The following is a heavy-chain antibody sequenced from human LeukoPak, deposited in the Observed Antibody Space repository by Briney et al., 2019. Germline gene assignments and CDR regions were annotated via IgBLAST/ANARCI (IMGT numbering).Heavy chain of an antibody. J-gene: IGHJ4*02. Sequence: PSETLSLTCTVSGGSISSGGYYWSWIRQHPGKGLEWIGYIYYSGSTYYNPSLKSRVTISVDTSKNQFSLKLSSVTAADTAVYYCAREKTYSSSSIDYWGQGTLVTVSS. V-gene: IGHV4-31*03. CDR1: GGSISSGGYY. CDR2: IYYSGST. CDR3: AREKTYSSSSIDY. D-gene: IGHD6-6*01.